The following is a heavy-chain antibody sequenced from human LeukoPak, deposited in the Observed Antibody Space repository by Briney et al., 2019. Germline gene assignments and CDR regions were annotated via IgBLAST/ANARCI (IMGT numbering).Heavy chain of an antibody. CDR1: GYTFTGYY. CDR2: INPDSGGT. J-gene: IGHJ4*02. CDR3: ARGPSGYGLDY. Sequence: ASVKVSCKTSGYTFTGYYIYWVRQAPGQGLEWMGWINPDSGGTNYAQNFQGRVTMTRDTSISTAYMELSSLRSDDTAVYYCARGPSGYGLDYWGQGTLVTVSS. V-gene: IGHV1-2*02. D-gene: IGHD5-12*01.